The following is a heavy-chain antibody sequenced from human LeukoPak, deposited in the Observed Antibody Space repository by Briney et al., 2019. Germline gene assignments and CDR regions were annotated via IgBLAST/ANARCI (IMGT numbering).Heavy chain of an antibody. V-gene: IGHV3-30-3*01. CDR2: ISYDGSNK. CDR1: AFTLTTYT. J-gene: IGHJ4*02. D-gene: IGHD1-14*01. Sequence: SLRLSCAASAFTLTTYTTHCVRHVPAKGVGWVSVISYDGSNKYYADSLKGRFTISRDNSTNTLYLQENSLRGEDTGVYYCARDLESEPGQGPDYWGQGTLVTVSS. CDR3: ARDLESEPGQGPDY.